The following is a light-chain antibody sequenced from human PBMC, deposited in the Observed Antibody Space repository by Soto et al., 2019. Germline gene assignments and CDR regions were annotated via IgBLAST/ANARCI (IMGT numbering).Light chain of an antibody. CDR1: ESVGRK. CDR3: QQYSDWPQA. J-gene: IGKJ1*01. Sequence: EIVMTQSPATLSVSPGERATLSCRASESVGRKLAWYQQKPGQTPRLLMYTASTRATGVPDRFRGSGSGTEFTLTISSLQSEDFAVYYCQQYSDWPQAFGQGTKVEIK. CDR2: TAS. V-gene: IGKV3-15*01.